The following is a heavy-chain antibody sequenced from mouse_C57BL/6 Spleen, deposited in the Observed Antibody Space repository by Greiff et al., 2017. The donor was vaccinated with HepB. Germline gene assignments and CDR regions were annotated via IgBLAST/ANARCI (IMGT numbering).Heavy chain of an antibody. J-gene: IGHJ1*03. CDR2: ISSGSSTI. D-gene: IGHD2-4*01. CDR1: GFTFSDYG. V-gene: IGHV5-17*01. CDR3: ARDDYDSYWYVDV. Sequence: EVKLMESGGGLVKPGGSLKLSCAASGFTFSDYGMHWVRQAPEKGLEWVAYISSGSSTIYYADTVKGRFTISRDNAKNTLFLQMTSLRSEDTAMYYCARDDYDSYWYVDVWGTGTTVTVSS.